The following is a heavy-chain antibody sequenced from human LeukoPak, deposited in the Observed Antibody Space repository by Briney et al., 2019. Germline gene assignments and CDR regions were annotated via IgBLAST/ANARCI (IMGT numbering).Heavy chain of an antibody. CDR1: GFTFIDYN. CDR3: ARSIGLTGGGVDV. V-gene: IGHV3-11*01. J-gene: IGHJ6*02. D-gene: IGHD3-9*01. CDR2: ITDSGNTI. Sequence: PGGSLSLSSAASGFTFIDYNMNWVRQAPGGEVEWGSYITDSGNTIHYADSVKGRFTISRDNAKNSLYLQMNSLRAEDTAVYYCARSIGLTGGGVDVWGQGTTVTVSS.